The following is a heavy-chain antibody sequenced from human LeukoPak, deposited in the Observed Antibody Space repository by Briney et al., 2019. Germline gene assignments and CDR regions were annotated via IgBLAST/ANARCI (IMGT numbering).Heavy chain of an antibody. V-gene: IGHV3-33*01. CDR1: GFTFSSYG. CDR3: ARWRGSTSERSDY. Sequence: PGRSLRLSCEASGFTFSSYGMHWVRQAPGKGLEWVAVIWYDGSNKYYADSVKGRFTISRDNAKNSLYLQMDSLRVEDTATYYCARWRGSTSERSDYWGQGTLVTVSS. CDR2: IWYDGSNK. D-gene: IGHD2-2*01. J-gene: IGHJ4*02.